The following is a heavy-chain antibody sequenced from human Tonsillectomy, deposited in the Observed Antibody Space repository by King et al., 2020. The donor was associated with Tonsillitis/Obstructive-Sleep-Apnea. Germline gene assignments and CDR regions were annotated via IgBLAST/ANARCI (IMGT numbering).Heavy chain of an antibody. J-gene: IGHJ4*02. Sequence: QLVQSGAEVKKPGESLKISCKGSGYSFTSYWIGWVRQMPGKGLEWMGIIYPGDSDTRYSPSFQGQVTISADKSISTAYLQWSSLKASDTAMYYCARHIPTTYYDFWSGYYTETYVDYWGQGTLVTVSS. CDR2: IYPGDSDT. V-gene: IGHV5-51*01. CDR3: ARHIPTTYYDFWSGYYTETYVDY. CDR1: GYSFTSYW. D-gene: IGHD3-3*01.